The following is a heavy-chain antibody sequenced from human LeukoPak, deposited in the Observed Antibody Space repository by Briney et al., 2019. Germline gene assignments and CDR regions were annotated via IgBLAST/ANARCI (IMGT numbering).Heavy chain of an antibody. CDR2: ISSSSSYI. Sequence: GGSLRLSCAASGFTFSSYEMNWVRQAPGKGLEWVSSISSSSSYIYYADSVKGRFTISRDNAKNSLYLQMNSLRAEDTAVYYCARDTAGLLWFGENYWGQGTLVTVSS. CDR3: ARDTAGLLWFGENY. J-gene: IGHJ4*02. CDR1: GFTFSSYE. V-gene: IGHV3-21*01. D-gene: IGHD3-10*01.